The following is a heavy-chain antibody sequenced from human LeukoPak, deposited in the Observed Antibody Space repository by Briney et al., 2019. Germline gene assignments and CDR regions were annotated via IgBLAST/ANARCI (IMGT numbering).Heavy chain of an antibody. CDR2: IGRDGRNT. CDR3: AKGHAVIVPSTRYFDY. V-gene: IGHV3-23*01. CDR1: GFTFSSYA. J-gene: IGHJ4*02. Sequence: GGSLGLSCAVSGFTFSSYAMSWVRQAPGKGLEWVSIIGRDGRNTHYADSVEGRFTISRDNSKSTLFLLVNSLRAEDTAVYYCAKGHAVIVPSTRYFDYWGQGTLVTVSS. D-gene: IGHD3-22*01.